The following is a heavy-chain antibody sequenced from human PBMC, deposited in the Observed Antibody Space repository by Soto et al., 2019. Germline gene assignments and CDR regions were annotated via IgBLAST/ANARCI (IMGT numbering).Heavy chain of an antibody. J-gene: IGHJ4*02. Sequence: PGGFLRLSCAASGFTFSTYAMSWVRQAPGKGLEWVSTISVSGDSTYSGDSVRGRFAVSRDNSKNTVYLQMNSLRAEDTAIYYCATRHLAYCDGATCNPFDFWGQGTLVTVSS. V-gene: IGHV3-23*01. CDR1: GFTFSTYA. CDR2: ISVSGDST. D-gene: IGHD2-21*01. CDR3: ATRHLAYCDGATCNPFDF.